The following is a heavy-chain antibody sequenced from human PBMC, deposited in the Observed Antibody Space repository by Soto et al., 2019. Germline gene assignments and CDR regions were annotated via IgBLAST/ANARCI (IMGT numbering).Heavy chain of an antibody. CDR2: ISAYNGNT. V-gene: IGHV1-18*01. CDR1: GYTFTSYG. CDR3: AREMGDDFWSGYYIGAFDI. Sequence: ASVKVSCKASGYTFTSYGISWVRQAPGQGLEWMGWISAYNGNTNYAQKLQGRVTMTTDTPTSTAYMELRSLRSDDTAVYYCAREMGDDFWSGYYIGAFDIWGQGTMVTVSS. J-gene: IGHJ3*02. D-gene: IGHD3-3*01.